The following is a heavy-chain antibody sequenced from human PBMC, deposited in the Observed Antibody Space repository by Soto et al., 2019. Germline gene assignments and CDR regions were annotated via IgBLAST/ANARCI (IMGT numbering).Heavy chain of an antibody. V-gene: IGHV4-61*01. D-gene: IGHD3-3*01. CDR3: ARSVGENIFENWFDR. CDR1: GGSVSSGSYY. Sequence: PAETLSLTCTVSGGSVSSGSYYWSWIRQPPGKGLEWIGYIYYSVSTNYNPSLKSRVTISVDTSKKQFSLKLSSVTAADTAVYYCARSVGENIFENWFDRLGQGTMVTVSS. J-gene: IGHJ5*02. CDR2: IYYSVST.